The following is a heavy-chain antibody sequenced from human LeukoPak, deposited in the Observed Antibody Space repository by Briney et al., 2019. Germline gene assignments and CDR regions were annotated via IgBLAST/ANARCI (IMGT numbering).Heavy chain of an antibody. Sequence: PGGSLRLSCAASGFTFNRRGMHWVRQAPGKGLEWVAFIRYDGGETFYADSVKGRFTISRDNSKNTLYLQMNSLRAEDTAVYYCARRSGIAVAGAFDYWGQGTLVTVSS. J-gene: IGHJ4*02. CDR2: IRYDGGET. CDR3: ARRSGIAVAGAFDY. CDR1: GFTFNRRG. D-gene: IGHD6-19*01. V-gene: IGHV3-30*02.